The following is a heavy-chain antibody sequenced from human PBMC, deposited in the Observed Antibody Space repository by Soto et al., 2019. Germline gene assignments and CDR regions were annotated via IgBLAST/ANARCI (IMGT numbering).Heavy chain of an antibody. J-gene: IGHJ5*02. CDR3: ARLRIATNNYKWFDP. CDR1: GAALNSGNYY. V-gene: IGHV4-31*03. Sequence: SETLSLTCSVSGAALNSGNYYWSWIRQVPGKGLEWIGHIYVTGAVDYNPSLRDRITISQDTSERQFSLNLRLVTAADAAVYYCARLRIATNNYKWFDPWGQGTLVTVSS. D-gene: IGHD2-21*01. CDR2: IYVTGAV.